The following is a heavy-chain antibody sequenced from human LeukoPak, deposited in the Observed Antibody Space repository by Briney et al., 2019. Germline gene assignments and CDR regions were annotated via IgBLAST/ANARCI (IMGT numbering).Heavy chain of an antibody. V-gene: IGHV4-38-2*01. CDR1: GYSISSGYY. CDR2: IYHSGST. J-gene: IGHJ4*02. CDR3: ARQSGGLLEWLLTFDY. Sequence: PSETLSLTCAVSGYSISSGYYWGWIRQPPGKGLEWIGSIYHSGSTYYNPSPKSRVTISVDTSKNQFSLKLSSVTAADTAVYYCARQSGGLLEWLLTFDYWGQGTLVTVSS. D-gene: IGHD3-3*01.